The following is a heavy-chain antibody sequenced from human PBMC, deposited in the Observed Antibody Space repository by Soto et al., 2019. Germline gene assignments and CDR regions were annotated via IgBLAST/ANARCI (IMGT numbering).Heavy chain of an antibody. D-gene: IGHD4-4*01. J-gene: IGHJ4*02. CDR3: TRRVRSTGLLDY. V-gene: IGHV4-39*01. Sequence: QLQLRESGPGLVKPTETLSLTCTVSGNSISGTSSFWAWIRQPPGKNLEWIGSVYYTGSTYYNSSLKSRVSISIDTSKNQFSLSLYPVTAADTAVYYCTRRVRSTGLLDYWGQGALVTVSS. CDR2: VYYTGST. CDR1: GNSISGTSSF.